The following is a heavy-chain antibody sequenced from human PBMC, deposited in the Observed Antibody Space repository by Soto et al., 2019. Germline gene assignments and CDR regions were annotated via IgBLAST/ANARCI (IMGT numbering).Heavy chain of an antibody. CDR3: TTAILCSSTSCYLHYFDY. J-gene: IGHJ4*02. CDR2: IKSKTDGGTT. D-gene: IGHD2-2*01. V-gene: IGHV3-15*01. Sequence: GGSLRLSCAASGFTFSNAWMSWVRQAPGKGLEWVGRIKSKTDGGTTDYAAPVKGRFTISRDDSKNTLYLQMNSLKTEDTAVYYCTTAILCSSTSCYLHYFDYWGQGTLVTVSS. CDR1: GFTFSNAW.